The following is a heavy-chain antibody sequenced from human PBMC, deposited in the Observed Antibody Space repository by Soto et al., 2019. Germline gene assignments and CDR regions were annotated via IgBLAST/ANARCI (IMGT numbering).Heavy chain of an antibody. J-gene: IGHJ4*02. CDR1: GGSVSSSGYY. CDR3: ARLILGITEPLDY. Sequence: SETLSLTCTVSGGSVSSSGYYWAWIRQPPGKGLEWIGSLYSSGKTYRNPSLKSRVTMSDDTSKNQLSLRLSSVTAADTAVYYCARLILGITEPLDYWGQGTLVTVSS. V-gene: IGHV4-39*01. D-gene: IGHD1-20*01. CDR2: LYSSGKT.